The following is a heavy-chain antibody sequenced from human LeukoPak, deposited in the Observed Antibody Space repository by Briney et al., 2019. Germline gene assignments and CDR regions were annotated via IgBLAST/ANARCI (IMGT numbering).Heavy chain of an antibody. J-gene: IGHJ4*02. CDR3: ARESPPGYFDY. V-gene: IGHV3-7*01. CDR1: GFTSSTYW. CDR2: IKQDGSEK. Sequence: RRSLRLSCAASGFTSSTYWMSWVRQAPGKGLEWVAKIKQDGSEKYYVDSVKDRFTISRDNAKNSLYLQMNSLRAEDTAVYYCARESPPGYFDYWGQGTLVTVTS.